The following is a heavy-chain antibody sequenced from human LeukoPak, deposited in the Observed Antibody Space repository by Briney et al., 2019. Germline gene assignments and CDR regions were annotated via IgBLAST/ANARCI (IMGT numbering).Heavy chain of an antibody. V-gene: IGHV3-43*02. CDR1: GFSFHEHD. J-gene: IGHJ4*02. CDR3: AKRFGSPHNFDY. CDR2: ISGDGGNK. Sequence: PGGSLRLSCAASGFSFHEHDMHWVRQAPGKGLEWVSLISGDGGNKHYADSVKGRFTISRDNSKNLLSLQMNSLRGDDTAFYYCAKRFGSPHNFDYWGQGALVTVSS. D-gene: IGHD3-3*01.